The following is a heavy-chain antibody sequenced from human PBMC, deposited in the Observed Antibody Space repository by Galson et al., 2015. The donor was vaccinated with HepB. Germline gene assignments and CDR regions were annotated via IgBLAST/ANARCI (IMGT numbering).Heavy chain of an antibody. Sequence: SLRLSCAASGFTFSSYAMHWVRQAPGKGLEWVAVISYDGSYKYYADSVKGRFTISRDNSKNTLYLQMNSLRAEDTAVYYCARNGYCSSTSCYFPFDYWGQGTLVTVSS. D-gene: IGHD2-2*01. CDR2: ISYDGSYK. CDR3: ARNGYCSSTSCYFPFDY. V-gene: IGHV3-30-3*01. J-gene: IGHJ4*02. CDR1: GFTFSSYA.